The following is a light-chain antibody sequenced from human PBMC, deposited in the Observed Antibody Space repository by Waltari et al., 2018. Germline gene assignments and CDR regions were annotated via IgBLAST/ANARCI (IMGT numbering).Light chain of an antibody. V-gene: IGKV1-8*01. Sequence: AIRMTQSPSSLSASTGDRVTITCRASQSVSTYLAWYQQKPGKAPKLLIYAASTLQRGVPLIFSGSGSGTDFTLSISCLQSEDFTTYYCQQYYDYQRSFGQGTKVEIK. J-gene: IGKJ1*01. CDR2: AAS. CDR1: QSVSTY. CDR3: QQYYDYQRS.